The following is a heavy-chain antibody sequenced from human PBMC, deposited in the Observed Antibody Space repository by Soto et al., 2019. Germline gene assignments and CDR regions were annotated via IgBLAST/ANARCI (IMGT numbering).Heavy chain of an antibody. CDR3: ARSHLYYDSSGYPDY. V-gene: IGHV3-11*01. J-gene: IGHJ4*02. CDR2: ISGSGSTI. D-gene: IGHD3-22*01. Sequence: QVQLVESGGGLVKPGGSLRLSCAASGFTFSDYYMSWIRQAPGKGLEWGSYISGSGSTIYYAESVKGRFTISRDNARNSMYLQMNSLRAEDTAVYYCARSHLYYDSSGYPDYWGQGTLVTVSS. CDR1: GFTFSDYY.